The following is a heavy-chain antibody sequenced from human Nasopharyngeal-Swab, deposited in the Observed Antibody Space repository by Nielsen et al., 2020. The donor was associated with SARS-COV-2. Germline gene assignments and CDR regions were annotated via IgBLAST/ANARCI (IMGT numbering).Heavy chain of an antibody. D-gene: IGHD5-18*01. CDR1: GFTFSSYS. J-gene: IGHJ4*02. CDR2: ISSTGSYI. V-gene: IGHV3-21*01. Sequence: GGSLRLSCAASGFTFSSYSINWVRQAPGKGLEWVSSISSTGSYIYYADSVKGRFTISRDNAKNSLYLQMNGLRAEDTAVYYCARGSDTALYYFDSWGQGTLVTASS. CDR3: ARGSDTALYYFDS.